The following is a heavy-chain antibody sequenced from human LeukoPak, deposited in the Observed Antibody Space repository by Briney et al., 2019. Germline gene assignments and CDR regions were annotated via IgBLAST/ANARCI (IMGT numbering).Heavy chain of an antibody. D-gene: IGHD3-22*01. Sequence: PGGSLRLSCVASGFTFSSYWMHWVRQDPRKGLVWVSRINGDGRNINYADSVRGRFTISRDNAKNTLYLQMNTLRVEDTAVYYCARVGYSSSGPEGAFDIWGKGQWSPSLQ. J-gene: IGHJ3*02. CDR2: INGDGRNI. CDR1: GFTFSSYW. V-gene: IGHV3-74*01. CDR3: ARVGYSSSGPEGAFDI.